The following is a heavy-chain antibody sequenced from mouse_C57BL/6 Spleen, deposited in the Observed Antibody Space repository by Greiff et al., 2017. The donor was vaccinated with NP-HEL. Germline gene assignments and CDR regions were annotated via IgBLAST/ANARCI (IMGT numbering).Heavy chain of an antibody. CDR3: ARSDDGYYVWYFDV. J-gene: IGHJ1*03. Sequence: VKLQQSGPELVKPGASVKISCKASGYAFSSSWMNWVKQRPGKGLEWIGRIYPGDGDTNYNGKFKGKATLTADKSSSTAYMQLSSLTSEDSAVYFCARSDDGYYVWYFDVWGTGTTVTVSS. CDR1: GYAFSSSW. D-gene: IGHD2-3*01. V-gene: IGHV1-82*01. CDR2: IYPGDGDT.